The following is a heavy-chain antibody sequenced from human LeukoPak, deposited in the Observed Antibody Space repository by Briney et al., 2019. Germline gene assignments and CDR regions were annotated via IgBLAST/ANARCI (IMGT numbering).Heavy chain of an antibody. Sequence: GGSLRLSCAASGFTVSRNYMNWVRQAPGKGLEWVSIIHSVGTTYYADSVKGRCTISRDHSKNTLYLQMNSLRVEDTAVYYCARSTRALVPTADDAFDIWGQGTMVTVSS. V-gene: IGHV3-66*02. J-gene: IGHJ3*02. CDR3: ARSTRALVPTADDAFDI. D-gene: IGHD2-2*01. CDR2: IHSVGTT. CDR1: GFTVSRNY.